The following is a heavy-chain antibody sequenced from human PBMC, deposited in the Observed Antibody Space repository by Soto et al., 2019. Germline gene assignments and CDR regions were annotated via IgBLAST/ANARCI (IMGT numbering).Heavy chain of an antibody. CDR3: ARVYSGYDFMNPRDAFDI. V-gene: IGHV3-21*01. D-gene: IGHD5-12*01. CDR2: ISSSSSYI. J-gene: IGHJ3*02. Sequence: PGGSLRLSCAASGFTFSSYSMNWVRQAPGKGLEWVSSISSSSSYIYYAESVKGRFTISRDNAKNPLYLQMNSLRAEDTAVFYCARVYSGYDFMNPRDAFDIWGQGTMVTVSS. CDR1: GFTFSSYS.